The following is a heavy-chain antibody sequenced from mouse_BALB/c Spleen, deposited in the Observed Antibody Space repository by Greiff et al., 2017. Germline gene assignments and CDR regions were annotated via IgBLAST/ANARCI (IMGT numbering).Heavy chain of an antibody. CDR1: GFTFSSFG. CDR3: ARSGVRRNYAMDY. Sequence: EVKVVESGGGLVQPGGSRKLSCAASGFTFSSFGMHWVRQAPEKGLEWVAYISSGSSTIYYADTVKGRFTISRDNPKNTLFLQMTSLRSEDTAMYYCARSGVRRNYAMDYWGQGTSVTVSS. D-gene: IGHD2-14*01. J-gene: IGHJ4*01. CDR2: ISSGSSTI. V-gene: IGHV5-17*02.